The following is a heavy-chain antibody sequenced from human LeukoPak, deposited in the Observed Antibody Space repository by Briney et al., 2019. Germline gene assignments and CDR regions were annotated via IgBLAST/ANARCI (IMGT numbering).Heavy chain of an antibody. D-gene: IGHD6-13*01. CDR1: GFTFSYNG. J-gene: IGHJ4*02. CDR2: IWHDGSYI. Sequence: PGGSLRLSCAASGFTFSYNGMHWVRQAPGKGLDWVAVIWHDGSYIYYADSVKGRFTISRDNSKNTVYLQMNSLRVEDTAIYYCAKVVQYTASTGTGLDYWGQGTLVTVSS. V-gene: IGHV3-33*06. CDR3: AKVVQYTASTGTGLDY.